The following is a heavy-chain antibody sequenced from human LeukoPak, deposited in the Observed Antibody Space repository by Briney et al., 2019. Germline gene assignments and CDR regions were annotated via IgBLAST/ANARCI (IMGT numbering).Heavy chain of an antibody. CDR3: VRGGYGAY. V-gene: IGHV4-31*03. J-gene: IGHJ4*02. CDR2: ISYSGST. Sequence: TLSLTCTVPGGSINSGTYYWNWMRHHPGKGLEWIAYISYSGSTSYNPSLNSRVTISVDTSKNHFSLKLTSVTAADTAVYYCVRGGYGAYWGQGTLVTVSS. CDR1: GGSINSGTYY. D-gene: IGHD5-12*01.